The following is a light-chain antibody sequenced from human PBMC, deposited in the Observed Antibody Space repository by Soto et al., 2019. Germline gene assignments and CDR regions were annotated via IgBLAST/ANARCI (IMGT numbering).Light chain of an antibody. CDR2: EGT. V-gene: IGLV2-23*01. CDR1: SSDIGSYDL. Sequence: QSVLTQPASVSGPLGQSSVISFTGSSSDIGSYDLVSWYQQYPGKAPKVVIFEGTKRPSGVSNRFSGSKSGNTASLTISGLQTEDEADYYCCSYAGSRTYVFGAGTKLTVL. CDR3: CSYAGSRTYV. J-gene: IGLJ1*01.